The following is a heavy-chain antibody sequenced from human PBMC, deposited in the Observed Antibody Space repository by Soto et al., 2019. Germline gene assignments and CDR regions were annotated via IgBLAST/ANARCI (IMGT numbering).Heavy chain of an antibody. CDR3: ARARDCSSTSCPYDY. Sequence: SVKVSCKASGGTFSSYTISWVRQAPGQGLEWMGRIIPILGIANYAQKFQGRVTITADKSTSTAYMELSSLRSEDTAVYYCARARDCSSTSCPYDYWGQGTLVTVSS. CDR2: IIPILGIA. D-gene: IGHD2-2*01. CDR1: GGTFSSYT. J-gene: IGHJ4*02. V-gene: IGHV1-69*02.